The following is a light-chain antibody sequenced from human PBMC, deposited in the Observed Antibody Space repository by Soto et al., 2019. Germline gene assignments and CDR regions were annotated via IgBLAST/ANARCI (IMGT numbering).Light chain of an antibody. CDR1: SSDIGSYNY. V-gene: IGLV2-14*01. CDR2: DVS. CDR3: SSYTSSSTGV. Sequence: QSALTQAASVSGSPGQSITISCTGTSSDIGSYNYVSWYQQHPGKAPKLIIYDVSSRPSGVSDRFAGSKSGNTASLTISGLQGEDGADYYGSSYTSSSTGVFGGGTKVTVL. J-gene: IGLJ3*02.